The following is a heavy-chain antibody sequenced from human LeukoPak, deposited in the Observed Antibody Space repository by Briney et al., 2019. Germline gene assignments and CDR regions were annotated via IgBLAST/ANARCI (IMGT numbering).Heavy chain of an antibody. J-gene: IGHJ4*02. CDR2: ISSNGGST. CDR3: VKDDSYYYGSGSYPY. CDR1: GFTFSSYA. D-gene: IGHD3-10*01. Sequence: PGGSLRLSCSASGFTFSSYAMHWVRQAPGKGLEYVSVISSNGGSTYYADSVKGRFTISGDNSKNTLSLQMSSLRVEDTAVYYCVKDDSYYYGSGSYPYWGQGTLVTVSS. V-gene: IGHV3-64D*06.